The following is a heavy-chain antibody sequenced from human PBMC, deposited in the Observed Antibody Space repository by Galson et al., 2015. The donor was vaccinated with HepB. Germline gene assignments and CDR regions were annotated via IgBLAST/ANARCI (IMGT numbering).Heavy chain of an antibody. CDR1: GGTFSDYV. V-gene: IGHV1-69*13. Sequence: SVKVSCKASGGTFSDYVFSWVRQAPGQGLEWMGGIIPTFNTGTYAQKFQGRVTMTADESTSTAYMELSSLRSEDTAVYYCARDRGTYYGDAFDIWGQGTMVTV. CDR3: ARDRGTYYGDAFDI. D-gene: IGHD1-26*01. CDR2: IIPTFNTG. J-gene: IGHJ3*02.